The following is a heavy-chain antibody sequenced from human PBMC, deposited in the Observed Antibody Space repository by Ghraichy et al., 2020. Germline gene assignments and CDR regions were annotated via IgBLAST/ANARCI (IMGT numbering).Heavy chain of an antibody. CDR3: ARVLSSPNWFDP. D-gene: IGHD2/OR15-2a*01. Sequence: LSLTCAASGFTFSDYYMSWIRQAPGKGLECVSYITSGGSPIYYADSVKGRFTISRDNAKNSLYLQMNSLRAEDTAVYYCARVLSSPNWFDPWGQGTLVTVSS. V-gene: IGHV3-11*01. J-gene: IGHJ5*02. CDR2: ITSGGSPI. CDR1: GFTFSDYY.